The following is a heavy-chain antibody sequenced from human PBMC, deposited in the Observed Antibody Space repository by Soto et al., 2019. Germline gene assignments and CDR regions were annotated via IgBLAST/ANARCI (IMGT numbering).Heavy chain of an antibody. J-gene: IGHJ5*02. CDR1: GFSFSSYT. D-gene: IGHD6-19*01. CDR2: ISPTGSYI. CDR3: AIDSPPAAPYSGAWTGWFDP. Sequence: EVQLVESGGGLVKPGGSLRLSCAASGFSFSSYTMNWVRQAPGKGLDWVSAISPTGSYIYYADSVKGRVTISRDNAKNSLYLQLNSLRAEDTAVYYCAIDSPPAAPYSGAWTGWFDPWGQGTLVTVSS. V-gene: IGHV3-21*01.